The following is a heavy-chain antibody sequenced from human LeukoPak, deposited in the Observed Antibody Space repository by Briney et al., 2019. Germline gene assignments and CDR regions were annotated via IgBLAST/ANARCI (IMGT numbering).Heavy chain of an antibody. V-gene: IGHV3-7*01. CDR2: IKQDGSEK. D-gene: IGHD1-26*01. J-gene: IGHJ4*02. CDR3: AKEGTERGSYSPSDY. Sequence: PGGSLRLSCAASGFTFSSYWMSWVRQAPGKGLEWVANIKQDGSEKYYVDSVKGRFTISRDNAKNSLYLQMNSLRAEDTAVYYCAKEGTERGSYSPSDYWGQGTLVTVSS. CDR1: GFTFSSYW.